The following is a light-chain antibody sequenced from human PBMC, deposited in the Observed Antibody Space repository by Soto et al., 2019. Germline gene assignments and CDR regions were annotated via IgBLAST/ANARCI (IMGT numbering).Light chain of an antibody. V-gene: IGKV3-15*01. CDR3: KQYKEWPPFT. Sequence: EIVRTQSPATLSVSPGETSTLSCRAGQSVSNNVAWYQQKPGQAPRLLILGASTRATGIPARFSGSGSGTEFTLSISSLQSEDFAVYYCKQYKEWPPFTFGQGTRLEIK. CDR2: GAS. CDR1: QSVSNN. J-gene: IGKJ5*01.